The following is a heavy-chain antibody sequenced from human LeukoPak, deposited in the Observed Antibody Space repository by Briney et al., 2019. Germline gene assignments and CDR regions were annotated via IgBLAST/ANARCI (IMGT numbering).Heavy chain of an antibody. Sequence: GASVKVSCKASGYTFTSYYMHWVRQAPGQGLEWMGGIIPVFGTPIYAQMFQGRVTITAEESTSTAYMELSSLRSEDTAVYYCARRGGYCSGGTCYHNYWGQGTLVTVSS. J-gene: IGHJ4*02. CDR1: GYTFTSYY. CDR2: IIPVFGTP. D-gene: IGHD2-15*01. CDR3: ARRGGYCSGGTCYHNY. V-gene: IGHV1-69*13.